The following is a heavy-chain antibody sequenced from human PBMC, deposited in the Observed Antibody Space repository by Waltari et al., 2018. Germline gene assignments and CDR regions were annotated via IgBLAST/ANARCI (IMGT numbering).Heavy chain of an antibody. CDR2: ISGYNGEA. J-gene: IGHJ4*02. CDR3: ARDDVDSSAFGGF. D-gene: IGHD3-16*01. CDR1: GYIFSNYG. Sequence: QLVQSGAEVKKPGASVKVSCKGSGYIFSNYGVTWVRQAPGQGLEWMGWISGYNGEAKDEEKFEGRVTMTRDTSTSTAYMEIRGLRSDDTAVYFCARDDVDSSAFGGFWGQGTQVTVSS. V-gene: IGHV1-18*01.